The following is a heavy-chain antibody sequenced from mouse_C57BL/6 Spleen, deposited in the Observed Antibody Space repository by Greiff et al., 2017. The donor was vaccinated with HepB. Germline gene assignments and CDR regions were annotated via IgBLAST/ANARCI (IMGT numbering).Heavy chain of an antibody. CDR1: GYSITSGYY. Sequence: EVKLVESGPGLVKPSQSLSLTCSVTGYSITSGYYWNWIRQFPGNKLEWMGYISYDGSNNYNPSLKNRISITRDTSKNQFFLKLNSVTTEDTATYYCARVRDGYYKGGFDYWGQGTTLTVSS. V-gene: IGHV3-6*01. CDR2: ISYDGSN. D-gene: IGHD2-3*01. J-gene: IGHJ2*01. CDR3: ARVRDGYYKGGFDY.